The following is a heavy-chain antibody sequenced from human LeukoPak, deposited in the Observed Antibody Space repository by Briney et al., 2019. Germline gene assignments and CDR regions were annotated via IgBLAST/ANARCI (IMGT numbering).Heavy chain of an antibody. CDR1: GGSISSGGYY. V-gene: IGHV4-61*08. J-gene: IGHJ3*02. Sequence: SETLSLTCTVSGGSISSGGYYWSWIRQPPGKGLEWIGEINHSGSTNYNPSLKSRVTISVDTSKNQFSLKLSSVTAADTAVYYCASGNSTHRAFDIWGQGTMVTVSS. D-gene: IGHD4-23*01. CDR3: ASGNSTHRAFDI. CDR2: INHSGST.